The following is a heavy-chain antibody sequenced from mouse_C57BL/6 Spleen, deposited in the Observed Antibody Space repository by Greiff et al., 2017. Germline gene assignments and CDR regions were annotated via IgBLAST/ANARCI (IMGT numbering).Heavy chain of an antibody. Sequence: EVQLQESGPELVKPGASVKISCKASGYSFTDYNMNWVKQSNGKSLEWIGVINPNYGTTSYNQKFKGKATLTVDQSSSTAYMQLNSLTSEDSAVYYCARAGGYSNYAWFAYWGQGTLVTVSA. J-gene: IGHJ3*01. CDR1: GYSFTDYN. V-gene: IGHV1-39*01. CDR3: ARAGGYSNYAWFAY. CDR2: INPNYGTT. D-gene: IGHD2-5*01.